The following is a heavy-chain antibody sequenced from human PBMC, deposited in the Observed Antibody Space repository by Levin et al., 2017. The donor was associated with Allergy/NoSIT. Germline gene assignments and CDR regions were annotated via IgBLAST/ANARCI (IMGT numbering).Heavy chain of an antibody. CDR3: ARNRIVVAGGNDYYYGMDV. J-gene: IGHJ6*02. CDR2: INYRGST. CDR1: GGSVSSGTYY. D-gene: IGHD6-19*01. Sequence: SETLSLTCTVSGGSVSSGTYYWSWIRQPPGKGLEWIGYINYRGSTKYNPSLKSRVTISVDTSKNEFSLKLSSVTAAEKAVYYCARNRIVVAGGNDYYYGMDVWGQGTTVTVSS. V-gene: IGHV4-61*01.